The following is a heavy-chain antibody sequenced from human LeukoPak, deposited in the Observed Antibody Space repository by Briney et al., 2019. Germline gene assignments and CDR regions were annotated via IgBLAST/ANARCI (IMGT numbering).Heavy chain of an antibody. J-gene: IGHJ4*02. D-gene: IGHD3-9*01. CDR3: ARHLYDILTGDFDY. CDR1: GGSISNTNW. CDR2: VDLLGRT. V-gene: IGHV4-4*02. Sequence: SETLSLTCGVSGGSISNTNWWTWVRQPPGKGLEWIGEVDLLGRTNYNPSLKSRVTISVDTSKNQFSLKLSSVTAADTAVYYCARHLYDILTGDFDYWGQGTLVTVSS.